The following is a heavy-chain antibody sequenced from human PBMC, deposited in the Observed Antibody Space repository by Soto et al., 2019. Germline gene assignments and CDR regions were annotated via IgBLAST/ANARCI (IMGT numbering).Heavy chain of an antibody. CDR1: GYTFTSYA. Sequence: ASVKVSCKASGYTFTSYAMHWVRQAPGQRLEWMGWINAGNGNTKYSQKFQGRVTITRDTSASTAYMELSSLRSEDTAVYYCARDAGTLLVRAAAGYWFDPWGQGTLVTVSS. J-gene: IGHJ5*02. CDR2: INAGNGNT. V-gene: IGHV1-3*01. D-gene: IGHD6-13*01. CDR3: ARDAGTLLVRAAAGYWFDP.